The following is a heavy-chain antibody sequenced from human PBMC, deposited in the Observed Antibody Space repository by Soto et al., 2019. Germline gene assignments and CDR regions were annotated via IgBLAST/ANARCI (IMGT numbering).Heavy chain of an antibody. D-gene: IGHD2-15*01. V-gene: IGHV3-30*18. CDR3: AKAEGWVVVADKSAFDI. CDR2: ISYDGSNK. CDR1: GFTFSSYG. J-gene: IGHJ3*02. Sequence: GGSLRLSCAASGFTFSSYGMHWVRQAPGKGLEWVAVISYDGSNKYYADSVKGRFTISRDNSKNTLYLQMNSLRAEDTAVYYCAKAEGWVVVADKSAFDIWGQGTMVTVSS.